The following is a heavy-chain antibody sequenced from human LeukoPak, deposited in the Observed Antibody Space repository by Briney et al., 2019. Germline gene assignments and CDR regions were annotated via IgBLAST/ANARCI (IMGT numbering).Heavy chain of an antibody. J-gene: IGHJ6*03. Sequence: PGGSLRLSCAASGFTFSDYYMSWIRQAPGKGLEWVSYISSSGSTIYYADSVKGRFRISRDSSKNILYLQMNSLRAEDTAVYYCAKDRCSNGIGCYYYYMDVWGKGTTVTISS. CDR3: AKDRCSNGIGCYYYYMDV. CDR2: ISSSGSTI. CDR1: GFTFSDYY. D-gene: IGHD2-8*01. V-gene: IGHV3-11*04.